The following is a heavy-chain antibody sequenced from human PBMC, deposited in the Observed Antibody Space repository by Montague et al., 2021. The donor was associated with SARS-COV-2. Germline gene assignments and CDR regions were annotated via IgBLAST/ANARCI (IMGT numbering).Heavy chain of an antibody. CDR1: GGSISGY. CDR3: AGGGGASGWSGSYMDY. V-gene: IGHV4-59*01. J-gene: IGHJ4*02. D-gene: IGHD6-19*01. Sequence: SETLSLTCTVSGGSISGYWSWIRQPPGGGLEWIGCVFYRGTTNYSPSLKSRVTLVVDTSKKQFSLSLRSVTAADTGVYYCAGGGGASGWSGSYMDYWGRGTLVTVSS. CDR2: VFYRGTT.